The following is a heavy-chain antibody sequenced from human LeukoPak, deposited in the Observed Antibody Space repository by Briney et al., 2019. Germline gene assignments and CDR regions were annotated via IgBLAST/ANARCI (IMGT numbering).Heavy chain of an antibody. Sequence: SETLSLTFTVSGGSISSYYWSWLRQPPGKGLEWIGYIYYSGSTNYNPSLKSRVTISVDTSKNQFSLKLSSVTAADTAVYYCARGGYFDWLSPGYFDYWGQGTLVTVSS. CDR1: GGSISSYY. CDR2: IYYSGST. V-gene: IGHV4-59*01. CDR3: ARGGYFDWLSPGYFDY. J-gene: IGHJ4*02. D-gene: IGHD3-9*01.